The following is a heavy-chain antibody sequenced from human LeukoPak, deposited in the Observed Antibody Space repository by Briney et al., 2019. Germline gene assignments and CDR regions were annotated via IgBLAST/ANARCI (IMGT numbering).Heavy chain of an antibody. CDR2: ISAYNGNT. V-gene: IGHV1-18*01. Sequence: ASVKVSCKASGYTFTSYGISWVRQAPGQGLEWMGWISAYNGNTNYAQKLQGRVTMTTDTSTSTACMELRSLRSDDTAVYYCARAYYDILTGYYRHFDYWGQGTLVTVSS. CDR1: GYTFTSYG. D-gene: IGHD3-9*01. CDR3: ARAYYDILTGYYRHFDY. J-gene: IGHJ4*02.